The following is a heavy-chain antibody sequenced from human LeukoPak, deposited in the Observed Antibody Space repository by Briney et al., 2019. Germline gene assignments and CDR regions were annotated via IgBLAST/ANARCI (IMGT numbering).Heavy chain of an antibody. Sequence: GGPLRLSCAASGFTFSSYSMNWVRQAPGKGLEWVSYISSSSNTIYYADSVKGRFTISRDNAKNSLYLQMNSRIDEDTAVYYCARDILTKQAYSGYDNWGQGTLVTVSS. CDR1: GFTFSSYS. CDR2: ISSSSNTI. J-gene: IGHJ4*02. CDR3: ARDILTKQAYSGYDN. D-gene: IGHD5-12*01. V-gene: IGHV3-48*02.